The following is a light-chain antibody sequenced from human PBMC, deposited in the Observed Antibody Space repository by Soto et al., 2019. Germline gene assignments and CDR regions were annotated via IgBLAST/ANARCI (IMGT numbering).Light chain of an antibody. CDR2: DES. CDR3: QQRSNCPRT. J-gene: IGKJ4*01. CDR1: QSVISY. V-gene: IGKV3-11*01. Sequence: EIVLTQSPATLASSPGERATLSSRARQSVISYLARYQQKPDQAPSLLIYDESNRSPGIPASFSGSGSGTDFTLAISSLELEDFAVYYCQQRSNCPRTFGGGTKVEIK.